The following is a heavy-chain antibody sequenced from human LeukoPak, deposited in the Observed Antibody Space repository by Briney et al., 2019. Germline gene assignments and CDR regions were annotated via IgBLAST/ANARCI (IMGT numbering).Heavy chain of an antibody. CDR1: GGSISSGSYY. CDR3: AREYYTRGWYFDY. CDR2: IYTSGST. J-gene: IGHJ4*02. D-gene: IGHD2/OR15-2a*01. V-gene: IGHV4-61*02. Sequence: SQTLSLTCTVSGGSISSGSYYWSWIRQPAGKGLEWIGRIYTSGSTNYNPSLNSRVTISVDTSKNQFSLKLSSVTAADTAVYYCAREYYTRGWYFDYWGQGTLVTVSS.